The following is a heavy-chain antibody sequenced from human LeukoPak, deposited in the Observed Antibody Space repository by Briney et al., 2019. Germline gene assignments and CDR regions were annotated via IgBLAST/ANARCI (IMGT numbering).Heavy chain of an antibody. J-gene: IGHJ4*02. CDR2: INHSGST. Sequence: SETLSLTCAVYGGPFSGYYWSWIRQPPGKGLEWIGEINHSGSTNYNPSLKSRVTISVDTSKNQFSLKLSSVTAADTAVYYCAIHSSSWYRDYWGQGTLVTVSS. CDR3: AIHSSSWYRDY. CDR1: GGPFSGYY. D-gene: IGHD6-13*01. V-gene: IGHV4-34*01.